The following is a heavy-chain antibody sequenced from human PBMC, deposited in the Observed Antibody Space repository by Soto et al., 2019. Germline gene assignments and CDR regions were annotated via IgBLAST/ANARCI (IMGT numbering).Heavy chain of an antibody. CDR3: ARGAAVGVPIHHAFDI. CDR1: GGTFSSYA. D-gene: IGHD1-26*01. Sequence: SVKVSCKASGGTFSSYAISWVRQAPGQGLEWMGGIIPIFGTANYAQKSQGRVTITADESTSTAYMELSSLRSEDTAVYYCARGAAVGVPIHHAFDIWGQGTIFTVSS. CDR2: IIPIFGTA. V-gene: IGHV1-69*13. J-gene: IGHJ3*02.